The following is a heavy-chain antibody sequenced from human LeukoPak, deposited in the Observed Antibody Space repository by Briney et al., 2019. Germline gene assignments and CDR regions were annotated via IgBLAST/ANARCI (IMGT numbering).Heavy chain of an antibody. CDR2: INSNSGGT. D-gene: IGHD7-27*01. Sequence: ASVKVSCKASGYTFTGYYLHWVRQAPGQGLEWMGRINSNSGGTELEQKFQGRVTMTRDTSISTAYMEVSSLRSDDTAVYYCARDLSSTPNWELDYWGQGTLVTVSS. CDR3: ARDLSSTPNWELDY. V-gene: IGHV1-2*06. J-gene: IGHJ4*02. CDR1: GYTFTGYY.